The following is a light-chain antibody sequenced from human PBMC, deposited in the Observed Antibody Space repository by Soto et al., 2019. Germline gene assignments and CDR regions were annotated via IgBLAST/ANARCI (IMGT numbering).Light chain of an antibody. CDR2: DDN. CDR3: QVWHSGVDWV. Sequence: SYELTQPPSVSVAPGRTARITCGGNNIGSKSVHWYQQKPGQAPVLVVYDDNDRPSGIPERFSGSDSGNTATLTISRVEAGDEADYYCQVWHSGVDWVFGGGTKLTVL. CDR1: NIGSKS. J-gene: IGLJ2*01. V-gene: IGLV3-21*02.